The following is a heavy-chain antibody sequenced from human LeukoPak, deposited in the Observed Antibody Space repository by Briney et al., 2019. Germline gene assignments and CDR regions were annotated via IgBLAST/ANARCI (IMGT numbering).Heavy chain of an antibody. V-gene: IGHV4-59*08. CDR2: IHYNGST. D-gene: IGHD1-26*01. CDR3: ARRTRYCTPDACHFDY. Sequence: SETLSLTCSVSGGFLNSYYWNWVRLPPGKGLEWIGNIHYNGSTNYSPSLKSRVAMSRDTSKNLVSLSLTSVTAADTALYFCARRTRYCTPDACHFDYWGQGILVTVSS. J-gene: IGHJ4*02. CDR1: GGFLNSYY.